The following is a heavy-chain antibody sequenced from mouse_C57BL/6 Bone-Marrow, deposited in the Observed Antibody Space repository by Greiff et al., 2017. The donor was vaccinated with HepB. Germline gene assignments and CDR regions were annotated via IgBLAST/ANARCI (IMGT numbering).Heavy chain of an antibody. CDR2: IHPNSGST. CDR1: GYTFTSYW. D-gene: IGHD4-1*01. V-gene: IGHV1-64*01. Sequence: VQLQQPGAELVKPGASVKLSCKASGYTFTSYWMNWVKQRPGQGLEWIGMIHPNSGSTNYNEKFKSKATLTVDKSASTAYMQLSSLTSEDSAVYYCARAGTWFAYWGQGTLVTVSA. CDR3: ARAGTWFAY. J-gene: IGHJ3*01.